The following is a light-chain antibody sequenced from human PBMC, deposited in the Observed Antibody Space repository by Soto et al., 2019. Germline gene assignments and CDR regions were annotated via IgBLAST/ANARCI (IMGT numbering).Light chain of an antibody. CDR3: QQYGSSPTWT. CDR1: QGISSY. CDR2: AAS. J-gene: IGKJ1*01. Sequence: AIQMTQSPSSLSASTGDRVTISCRMSQGISSYLAWYQQKPGKAPELLIYAASTLQSGVPSRFSGSGSGTDFTLTISRLEPEDFAVYYCQQYGSSPTWTFGQGTKVDIK. V-gene: IGKV1D-8*02.